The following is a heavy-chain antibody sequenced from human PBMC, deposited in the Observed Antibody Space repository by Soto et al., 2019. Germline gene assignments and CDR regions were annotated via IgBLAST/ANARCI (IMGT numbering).Heavy chain of an antibody. J-gene: IGHJ4*02. D-gene: IGHD3-16*01. CDR2: ISYSGST. CDR3: ARVRGLGLFDY. V-gene: IGHV4-31*11. CDR1: GGSITSGRYH. Sequence: QVQLQESGPGLVKPSQTLSLTCAVSGGSITSGRYHWSWIRQHPEKGLEWIGYISYSGSTYYNPSLKSRVTISLDTSENQFSLRLSSVTAADKAVYFCARVRGLGLFDYWGQGTLVTVSS.